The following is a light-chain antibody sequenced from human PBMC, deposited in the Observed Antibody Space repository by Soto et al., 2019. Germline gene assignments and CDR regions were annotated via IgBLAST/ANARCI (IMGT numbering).Light chain of an antibody. CDR3: QQYDKLPPYT. V-gene: IGKV1-33*01. J-gene: IGKJ2*01. Sequence: DIQMTQSPSSLSASVGDRVTITWQASQDISNYLNWYQQKPGKAPKLLIYDASNLEIGVPSRFSGSGSGTAFTFTISSLQPEDIATYYCQQYDKLPPYTFGQGTKLEIK. CDR2: DAS. CDR1: QDISNY.